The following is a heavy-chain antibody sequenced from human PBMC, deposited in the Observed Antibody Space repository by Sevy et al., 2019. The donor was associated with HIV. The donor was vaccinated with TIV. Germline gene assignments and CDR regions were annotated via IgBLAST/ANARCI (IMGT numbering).Heavy chain of an antibody. Sequence: GGSLRLSCAASGFTFTNYVMNWVRQAPGKGLEWVSYISPSGSPIFYADSVKGRFTISRDNARNSLYLQMNSLRADDTGLYYCARDLVASTLTMDLWGQGTTVTVSS. V-gene: IGHV3-48*03. CDR2: ISPSGSPI. J-gene: IGHJ6*02. CDR1: GFTFTNYV. CDR3: ARDLVASTLTMDL.